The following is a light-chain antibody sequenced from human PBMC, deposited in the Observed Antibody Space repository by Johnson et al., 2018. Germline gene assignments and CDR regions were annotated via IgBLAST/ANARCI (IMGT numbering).Light chain of an antibody. V-gene: IGLV1-51*02. J-gene: IGLJ1*01. CDR1: SSNIGNNY. CDR3: GTWDSSLSAGNV. CDR2: ENN. Sequence: QSVFTQPPSVSAAPGQKVTISCSGSSSNIGNNYVSWYQQLPGTAPKLLIYENNKRPSVIPDRFSGSKSGTSATLGITGLQTGDEADYYCGTWDSSLSAGNVFGTGTKVTVL.